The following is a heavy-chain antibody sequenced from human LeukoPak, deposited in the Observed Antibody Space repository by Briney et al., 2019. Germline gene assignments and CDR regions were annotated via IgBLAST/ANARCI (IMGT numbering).Heavy chain of an antibody. CDR2: IHHSGST. CDR1: GGSISSYY. Sequence: SETLSLTCTVSGGSISSYYWSWIRQPPGKGLEWIGEIHHSGSTNYNPSLKSRVTILVDTSKNQFSLKLSSVTAADTAVYYCARGGYFDYWGQGTLVTVSS. CDR3: ARGGYFDY. V-gene: IGHV4-59*01. J-gene: IGHJ4*02.